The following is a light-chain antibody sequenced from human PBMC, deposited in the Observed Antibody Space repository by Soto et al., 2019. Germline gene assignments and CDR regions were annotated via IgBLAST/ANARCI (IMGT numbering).Light chain of an antibody. CDR2: GAY. CDR1: QVIGNY. J-gene: IGKJ5*01. CDR3: QKYNIGLIP. V-gene: IGKV1-27*01. Sequence: IQMTQSPSSLSASVGDRVTITCRASQVIGNYLAWYQQKPGKVPKLLIYGAYTLQSGVPSRFSGSGSGTDFTLTISSLQPEDVAIYYCQKYNIGLIPFGQGRRLEIK.